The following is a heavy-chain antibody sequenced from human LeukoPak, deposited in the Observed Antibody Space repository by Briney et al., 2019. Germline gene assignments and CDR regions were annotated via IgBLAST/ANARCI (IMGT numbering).Heavy chain of an antibody. D-gene: IGHD3-9*01. J-gene: IGHJ4*02. Sequence: GGSLRLSCAASGLTVSSYAMSWVRQAPGKGLEWVSAISGSGGSTYYADSVKGRFTISRDNSKNTLYLQMNSLRAEDTAVYYCAKKGKTRLLRYFDWLLKEYYFDYWGQGALVTVSS. CDR1: GLTVSSYA. CDR3: AKKGKTRLLRYFDWLLKEYYFDY. CDR2: ISGSGGST. V-gene: IGHV3-23*01.